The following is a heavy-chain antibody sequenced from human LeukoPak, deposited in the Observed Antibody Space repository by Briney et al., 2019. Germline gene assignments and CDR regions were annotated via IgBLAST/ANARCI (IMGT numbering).Heavy chain of an antibody. CDR2: IYYSGST. CDR3: ARDSYDSTDY. J-gene: IGHJ4*02. Sequence: SQTLSLTCTVSGGSISSGGYYWSWIRQHPGKGLEWIGYIYYSGSTYYNPSLKSRVTISVDTSKIQFSLKLSSVTAADTAVYYCARDSYDSTDYWGQGTLVTVSS. V-gene: IGHV4-31*03. D-gene: IGHD3-22*01. CDR1: GGSISSGGYY.